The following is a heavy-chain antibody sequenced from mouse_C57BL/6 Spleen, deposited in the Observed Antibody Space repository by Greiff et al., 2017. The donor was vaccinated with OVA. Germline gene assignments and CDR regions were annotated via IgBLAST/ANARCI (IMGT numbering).Heavy chain of an antibody. CDR3: ARGGSSPYYFDY. D-gene: IGHD1-1*01. CDR2: INPGSGGT. CDR1: GYAFTNYL. Sequence: VQLQQSGAELVRPGPSVKVSCKASGYAFTNYLIEWVKQRPGQGLEWIGVINPGSGGTNYNEKFKGKATLTADKSSSTAYMQLSSLTSEDSAVYFCARGGSSPYYFDYWGQGTTLTVSS. V-gene: IGHV1-54*01. J-gene: IGHJ2*01.